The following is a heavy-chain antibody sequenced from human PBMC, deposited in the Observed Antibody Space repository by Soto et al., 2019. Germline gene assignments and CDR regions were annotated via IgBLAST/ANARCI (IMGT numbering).Heavy chain of an antibody. J-gene: IGHJ4*02. CDR3: MRELGYCSVINSPEF. D-gene: IGHD2-15*01. V-gene: IGHV3-66*01. Sequence: PGGSLRLSCAASGFSVSLNYMSWVRQAPGKGLEWVSVIYSGGTTYYADSVKGRFTISRDNSKNTLYLQMISLRAEDTAVYYCMRELGYCSVINSPEFWGRGPRFPVSP. CDR2: IYSGGTT. CDR1: GFSVSLNY.